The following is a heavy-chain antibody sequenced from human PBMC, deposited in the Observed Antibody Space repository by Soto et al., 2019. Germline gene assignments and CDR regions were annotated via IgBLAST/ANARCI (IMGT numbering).Heavy chain of an antibody. Sequence: SETLSLTCAVYGGSFSGYYWSWISQPPGKGLEWIGEINHSGSTNYNPSLKSRVTISVDTSKNQFSLKLSSVTAADTAVCYCAREFKKVRFSLPRHYYGMDVWGQGTTVTVSS. V-gene: IGHV4-34*01. J-gene: IGHJ6*02. CDR3: AREFKKVRFSLPRHYYGMDV. CDR2: INHSGST. D-gene: IGHD3-3*01. CDR1: GGSFSGYY.